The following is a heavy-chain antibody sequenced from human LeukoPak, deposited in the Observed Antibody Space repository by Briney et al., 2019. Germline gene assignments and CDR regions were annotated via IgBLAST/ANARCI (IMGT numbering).Heavy chain of an antibody. J-gene: IGHJ3*02. CDR3: ARGPATSAFDI. CDR2: INPNSGGT. Sequence: ASVKVSCKASGYTFIGYYIHWVRQAPGQGLEWMGWINPNSGGTNYAQKFQGRVTMTRDTSIGTAYMDLSRLKSDDTAVYYCARGPATSAFDIWGQGTMVTVSS. CDR1: GYTFIGYY. V-gene: IGHV1-2*02.